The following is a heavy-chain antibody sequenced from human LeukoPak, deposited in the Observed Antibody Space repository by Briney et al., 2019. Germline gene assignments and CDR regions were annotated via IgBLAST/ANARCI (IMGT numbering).Heavy chain of an antibody. V-gene: IGHV3-9*01. CDR1: GFTFDDYA. CDR3: ANEAGTSLWDY. CDR2: ISWNSGSI. D-gene: IGHD6-13*01. Sequence: GGSLRLSCAASGFTFDDYAMHWVRQAPGKGLEWVSGISWNSGSIGYADSVKGRFTISRDNAKNSLYLQMNSLRAEDTAVYYCANEAGTSLWDYWGQGTLVTVSS. J-gene: IGHJ4*02.